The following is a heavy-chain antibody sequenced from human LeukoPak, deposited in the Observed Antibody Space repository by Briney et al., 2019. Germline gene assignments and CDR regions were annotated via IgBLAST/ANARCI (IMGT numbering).Heavy chain of an antibody. CDR3: ASGPSGSYATFDI. D-gene: IGHD1-26*01. CDR1: GFTFSSYS. Sequence: GGSLRLSCAASGFTFSSYSMNWVRQAPGKGLEWVSSISSSSSYIYYADSVKGRFTISRDNAKNSLYLQMNSLRAEDTAVYYCASGPSGSYATFDIWGQGTMVTVSS. V-gene: IGHV3-21*01. CDR2: ISSSSSYI. J-gene: IGHJ3*02.